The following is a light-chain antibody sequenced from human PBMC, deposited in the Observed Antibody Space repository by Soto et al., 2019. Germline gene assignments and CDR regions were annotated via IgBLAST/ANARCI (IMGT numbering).Light chain of an antibody. CDR3: QHYSRSPRT. V-gene: IGKV1-8*01. Sequence: AIRMTQSPSSLSASTGDRVTITCRASQGISSYLAWYQQKPGKAPKLLIYAASTLQSGVPSRFSGSGSGTDFTLTISCLQSDDFATSSCQHYSRSPRTFRQGT. CDR1: QGISSY. J-gene: IGKJ1*01. CDR2: AAS.